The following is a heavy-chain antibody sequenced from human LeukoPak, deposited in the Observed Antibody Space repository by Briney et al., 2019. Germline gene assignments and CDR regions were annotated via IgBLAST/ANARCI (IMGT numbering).Heavy chain of an antibody. CDR1: GFTFSSYG. CDR3: AKKSYGMDV. J-gene: IGHJ6*02. V-gene: IGHV3-33*06. Sequence: GRSLRLSCAASGFTFSSYGMHWVRQAPGKGLEWVAVIWYDGSNKYYADSVKGRFTISRDNSKNTLYLQMNSLRAEDTAVYYCAKKSYGMDVWGQGTTVTVSS. CDR2: IWYDGSNK.